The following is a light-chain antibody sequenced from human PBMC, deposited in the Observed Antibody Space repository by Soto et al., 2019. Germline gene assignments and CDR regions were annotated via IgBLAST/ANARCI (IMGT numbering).Light chain of an antibody. CDR2: GAS. Sequence: IVMTQSPATLSVSPGEGFTLSCRCSQSVRSHLAWYQQKPGHPPRLLIYGASTRATGIPARSSGSGFGTEFTLTISSLQSEDFAVYYCQQYKNWPLFGQGTRLEIK. J-gene: IGKJ5*01. CDR3: QQYKNWPL. V-gene: IGKV3-15*01. CDR1: QSVRSH.